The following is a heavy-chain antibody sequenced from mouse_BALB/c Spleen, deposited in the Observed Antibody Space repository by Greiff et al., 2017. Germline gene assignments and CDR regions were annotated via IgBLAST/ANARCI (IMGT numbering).Heavy chain of an antibody. J-gene: IGHJ3*01. Sequence: QVQLQQPGAELVRPGASVKLSCKASGYTFTSYWINWVKQRPGQGLEWIGNIYPSDSYTNYNQKFKDKATLTVDKSSSTAYMQLSSPTSEDSAVYYCTRDGYYVYWGQGTLVTVSA. CDR2: IYPSDSYT. D-gene: IGHD2-3*01. CDR3: TRDGYYVY. V-gene: IGHV1-69*02. CDR1: GYTFTSYW.